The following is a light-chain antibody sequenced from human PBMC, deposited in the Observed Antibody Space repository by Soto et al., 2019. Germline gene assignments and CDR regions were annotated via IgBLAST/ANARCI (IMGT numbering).Light chain of an antibody. CDR1: QDIKNY. J-gene: IGKJ4*01. Sequence: DIQMTQSPSSLSASVGDRVTITCQASQDIKNYLNWYQQKPGKAPKLLIYDASNLERGVPLRFSGSGSVTDFTFTISSLQPEDVGTYYCQQSDNRLTFGGGNKVEIK. CDR2: DAS. V-gene: IGKV1-33*01. CDR3: QQSDNRLT.